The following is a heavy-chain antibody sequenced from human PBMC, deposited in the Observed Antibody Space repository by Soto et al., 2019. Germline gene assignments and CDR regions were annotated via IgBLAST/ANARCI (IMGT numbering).Heavy chain of an antibody. D-gene: IGHD1-7*01. Sequence: QVQLVQSGAEVKKPGSSVKVSCKASGGTFSSSAINWVRQAPGQGLEWMGEITPVFVTPTYAQKFQGRVTISADASTRSVYMELSSPTSDHTAVYLCAKDSHTPPPENFHFDIWGQGTMVTVSS. J-gene: IGHJ3*02. V-gene: IGHV1-69*01. CDR2: ITPVFVTP. CDR1: GGTFSSSA. CDR3: AKDSHTPPPENFHFDI.